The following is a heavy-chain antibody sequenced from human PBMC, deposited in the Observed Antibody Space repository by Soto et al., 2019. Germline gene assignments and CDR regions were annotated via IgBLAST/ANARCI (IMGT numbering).Heavy chain of an antibody. J-gene: IGHJ4*02. D-gene: IGHD3-10*01. CDR2: ISGSGAST. V-gene: IGHV3-23*01. CDR1: GFTFSNAW. CDR3: AILGSGSAY. Sequence: GGSLRLSCAASGFTFSNAWMSWVRQAPGKGLEWVSAISGSGASTYYADSVKGRFTISRDNSKNTLYLQMNSLRAEDTAIYYCAILGSGSAYWGQGTLVTVS.